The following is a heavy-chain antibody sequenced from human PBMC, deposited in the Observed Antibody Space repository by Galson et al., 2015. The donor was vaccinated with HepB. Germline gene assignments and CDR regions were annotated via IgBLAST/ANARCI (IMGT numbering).Heavy chain of an antibody. CDR3: AREHNTIFGVVIIPVSDYYYGMDV. D-gene: IGHD3-3*01. Sequence: SLRLSCAASGFTFSSYSMNWVRQAPGKGLEWVSSISSSSSYIYYADSVKGRFTISRDNAKNSLYLQMNSLRAEDTAVYYCAREHNTIFGVVIIPVSDYYYGMDVWGQGTTVTVSS. V-gene: IGHV3-21*01. CDR1: GFTFSSYS. CDR2: ISSSSSYI. J-gene: IGHJ6*02.